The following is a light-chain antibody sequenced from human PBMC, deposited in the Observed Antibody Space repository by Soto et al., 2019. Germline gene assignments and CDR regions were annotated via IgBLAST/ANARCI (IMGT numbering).Light chain of an antibody. V-gene: IGLV4-69*01. CDR1: SGHSSYA. CDR2: INSDGSH. J-gene: IGLJ2*01. CDR3: QTWVSGIEV. Sequence: QSVLTQSPSASASLGASVKLTCTLSSGHSSYAIAWHQQQPEKGPRYLMKINSDGSHSKGDGISDRFSGSSSGAERYLTISSLQSEDEADYYCQTWVSGIEVFGGGTQLTV.